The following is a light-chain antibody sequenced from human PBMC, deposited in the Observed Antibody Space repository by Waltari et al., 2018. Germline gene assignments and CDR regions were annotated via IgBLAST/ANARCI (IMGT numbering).Light chain of an antibody. J-gene: IGLJ2*01. Sequence: QLVLTQPPSASASLGASVKLTCTLSSGHSSFVIAWHQQQPGKGPRYLMTLNTDGGHTKGDGIPDRFSGSTSGAERYLTIASLQSEDEADYFCQTWGTGIVVFGGGTKLTVL. V-gene: IGLV4-69*01. CDR2: LNTDGGH. CDR1: SGHSSFV. CDR3: QTWGTGIVV.